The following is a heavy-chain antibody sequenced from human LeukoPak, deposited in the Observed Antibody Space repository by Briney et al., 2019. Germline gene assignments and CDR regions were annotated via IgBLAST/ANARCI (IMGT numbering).Heavy chain of an antibody. V-gene: IGHV4-59*01. J-gene: IGHJ5*02. D-gene: IGHD3/OR15-3a*01. CDR1: GGFISSYY. Sequence: PSETLSLNCIVSGGFISSYYWNWIRQPPGKGLEWIGNIFYRGATNYNPSLKSRVIMSVDTSKNQFSLKLYSVTAADTAMNYCARARDWSAGSWFDPWGQGILVTVSS. CDR3: ARARDWSAGSWFDP. CDR2: IFYRGAT.